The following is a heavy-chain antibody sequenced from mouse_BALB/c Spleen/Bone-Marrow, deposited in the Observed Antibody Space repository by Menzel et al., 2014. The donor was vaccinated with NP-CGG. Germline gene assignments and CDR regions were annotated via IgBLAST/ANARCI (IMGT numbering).Heavy chain of an antibody. D-gene: IGHD2-4*01. CDR1: GFTFTDYF. J-gene: IGHJ2*01. V-gene: IGHV7-3*02. Sequence: EVKLVESGGGLVQPGGSLRLSCATSGFTFTDYFMTWVRQPPGKALEWLGFIRNKANGYTTESSASVKGRFTSSRNNSQSILELQMNTLRAEDSATYYCARGYYDDYWGQGTTLTVSS. CDR3: ARGYYDDY. CDR2: IRNKANGYTT.